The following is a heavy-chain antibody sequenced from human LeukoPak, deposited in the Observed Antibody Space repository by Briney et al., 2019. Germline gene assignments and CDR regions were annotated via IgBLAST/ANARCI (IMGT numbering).Heavy chain of an antibody. Sequence: SETLSLTCAVYGGSFSGYYWSWNRQPPGKGLEWIVEINHSGSTNYNPSLKSRVTISVDTSKNQFSLKLSSVTAADTAVYYCARSEGHDYGDLYYFDYWGQGTLVTVSS. D-gene: IGHD4-17*01. V-gene: IGHV4-34*01. CDR1: GGSFSGYY. CDR2: INHSGST. J-gene: IGHJ4*02. CDR3: ARSEGHDYGDLYYFDY.